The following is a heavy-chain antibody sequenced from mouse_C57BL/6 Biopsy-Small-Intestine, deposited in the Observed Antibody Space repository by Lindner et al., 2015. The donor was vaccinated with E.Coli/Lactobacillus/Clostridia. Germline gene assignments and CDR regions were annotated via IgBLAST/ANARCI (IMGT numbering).Heavy chain of an antibody. D-gene: IGHD2-14*01. Sequence: VQLQESGPELVKPGASVKISCKASGYVFSDSWMNWVKQRPGKGLEWIGRIFPGDGETTYNGKFKGKATLTADKSSSTAYMQLNSLTSEDSAVYFCARGTRLDYWGQGSTLIVSA. CDR2: IFPGDGET. CDR3: ARGTRLDY. J-gene: IGHJ2*01. CDR1: GYVFSDSW. V-gene: IGHV1-82*01.